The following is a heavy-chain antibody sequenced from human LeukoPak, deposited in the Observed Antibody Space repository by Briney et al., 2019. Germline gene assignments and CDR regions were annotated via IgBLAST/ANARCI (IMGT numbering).Heavy chain of an antibody. D-gene: IGHD2-2*01. CDR2: IKQDGSEK. V-gene: IGHV3-7*01. J-gene: IGHJ3*02. CDR3: AREGAHCSSTSCYGLRAFDI. CDR1: GFTLSTYW. Sequence: GGSLRLSCEASGFTLSTYWMSWVRQLPGKGLEWVANIKQDGSEKYYVDSVRGRFTIPRDNAKNSLYLQMNSLRVEDTAMYYCAREGAHCSSTSCYGLRAFDIWGQETMVTVSS.